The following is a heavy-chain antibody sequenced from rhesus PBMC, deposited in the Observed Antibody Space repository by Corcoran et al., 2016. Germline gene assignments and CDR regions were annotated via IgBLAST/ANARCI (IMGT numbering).Heavy chain of an antibody. CDR2: SSGSGGST. J-gene: IGHJ4*01. V-gene: IGHV4-173*01. CDR3: ARVARGFSGSYSPYFDY. D-gene: IGHD3-16*01. CDR1: GGHISSNY. Sequence: QLQLQESGPGLVKPSETPSLTGAVSGGHISSNYRSWLRTPPRKGVAGIGRSSGSGGSTTSNPSLKSRFTISPGTSKTQFSLKLCSVTAADTAVYYCARVARGFSGSYSPYFDYWGQGVLVTVSS.